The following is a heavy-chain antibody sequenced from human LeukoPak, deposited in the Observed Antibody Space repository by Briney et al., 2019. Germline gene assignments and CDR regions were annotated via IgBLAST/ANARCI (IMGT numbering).Heavy chain of an antibody. V-gene: IGHV3-21*01. CDR2: ISSSSSSYI. D-gene: IGHD3-22*01. CDR3: ARAATYYYDSSNGY. Sequence: GGSLRLSCAASGFTFSSYSMNWVRQAPGKGLEWVSSISSSSSSYIHYADSVKGRFTISRDNAKNSLYLQMNSLRAEDTAVYYCARAATYYYDSSNGYWGQGTLVTVSS. CDR1: GFTFSSYS. J-gene: IGHJ4*02.